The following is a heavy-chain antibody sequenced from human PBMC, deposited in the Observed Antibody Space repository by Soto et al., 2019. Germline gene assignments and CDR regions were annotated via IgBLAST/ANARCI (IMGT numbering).Heavy chain of an antibody. CDR3: ARLMITFGVDAFDI. V-gene: IGHV4-39*01. Sequence: QLQLQESGPGLVKPSGTLSLTCTVSGASISSSNYYWGWIRQPPGKGLEWIGTIYYSGSTYYNPSLKSRVTISVDTSKNQFSLKLSSVTAADTAVYYCARLMITFGVDAFDIWGQGTMVTVSS. D-gene: IGHD3-16*01. CDR2: IYYSGST. CDR1: GASISSSNYY. J-gene: IGHJ3*02.